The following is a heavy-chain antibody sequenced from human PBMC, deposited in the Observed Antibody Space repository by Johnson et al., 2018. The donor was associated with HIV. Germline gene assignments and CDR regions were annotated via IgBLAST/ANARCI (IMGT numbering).Heavy chain of an antibody. Sequence: VQLVESGGGLVQPGGSLRLSCAASGFTFSSYAMSWVRQAPGKGLEWVSAISGSGGSTYYADSVKGRFTISRDNSKNMLYLQMTSLRAEDTAVYYCAKNFGKILAAGGLEVGDVFDLWDQGTMVTVSS. V-gene: IGHV3-23*04. D-gene: IGHD6-13*01. CDR3: AKNFGKILAAGGLEVGDVFDL. CDR2: ISGSGGST. CDR1: GFTFSSYA. J-gene: IGHJ3*01.